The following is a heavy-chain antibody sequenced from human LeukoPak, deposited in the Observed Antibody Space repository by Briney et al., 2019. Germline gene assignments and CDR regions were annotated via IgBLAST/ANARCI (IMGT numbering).Heavy chain of an antibody. CDR2: MKQSGTP. CDR3: ASRPFLYGFRTYFDN. Sequence: SETLSLTCDVYGGSFSAFHWNWIRQSPAKGLEWLGEMKQSGTPRYNPSLQSRVTISVDKSKNQFSLNVRSVTAADTAVYYCASRPFLYGFRTYFDNWAQGTLVTVSS. D-gene: IGHD3-10*01. V-gene: IGHV4-34*01. J-gene: IGHJ4*02. CDR1: GGSFSAFH.